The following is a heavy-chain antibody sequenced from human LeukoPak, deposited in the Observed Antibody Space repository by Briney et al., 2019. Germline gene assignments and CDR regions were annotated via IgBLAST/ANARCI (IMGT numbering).Heavy chain of an antibody. CDR2: INPDSGVT. Sequence: ASVKVSCKASGYTFTDYYMHWVRQAPGQGLEWMGWINPDSGVTNYPQKFQGRVTMTRDTSSSTAYMELSRLRSDDTAVYYCARDLDYYGSGSFFNIWGQGTMVTVSS. D-gene: IGHD3-10*01. V-gene: IGHV1-2*02. CDR3: ARDLDYYGSGSFFNI. J-gene: IGHJ3*02. CDR1: GYTFTDYY.